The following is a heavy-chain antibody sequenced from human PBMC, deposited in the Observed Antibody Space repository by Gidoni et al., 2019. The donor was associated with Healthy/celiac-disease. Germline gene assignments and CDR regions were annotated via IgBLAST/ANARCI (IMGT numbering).Heavy chain of an antibody. J-gene: IGHJ2*01. CDR1: GYSFTRYW. CDR2: IDPSDADT. V-gene: IGHV5-10-1*03. D-gene: IGHD2-8*01. Sequence: EVQLVQSGAEVKKPGESLMISCKGSGYSFTRYWISLVRQMPGKGLEWMGRIDPSDADTNYSPAFQGHVTISADKSISTAYLQWSSLKASDTAMYYCARHGYCTNGVCYTEGGWYFDLWGRGTLVTVSS. CDR3: ARHGYCTNGVCYTEGGWYFDL.